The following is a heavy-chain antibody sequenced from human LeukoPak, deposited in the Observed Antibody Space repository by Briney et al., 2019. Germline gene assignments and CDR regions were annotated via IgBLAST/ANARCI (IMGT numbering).Heavy chain of an antibody. J-gene: IGHJ4*02. D-gene: IGHD2-15*01. CDR2: IYHSGST. Sequence: PSETLSLTCTVSGYSISSGNYWGWIRQPPGKGLEWIGSIYHSGSTYYNPSLKSRVTISVDTSKNQFSLKLSSVTAADTAVYYCARRPVVVAAPFDYWGQGTLVTVST. V-gene: IGHV4-38-2*02. CDR1: GYSISSGNY. CDR3: ARRPVVVAAPFDY.